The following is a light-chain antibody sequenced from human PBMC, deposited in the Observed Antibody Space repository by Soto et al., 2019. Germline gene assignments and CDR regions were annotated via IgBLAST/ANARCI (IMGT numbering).Light chain of an antibody. CDR3: QTCGTGIKV. CDR2: LNSDGSH. CDR1: SGHSSYA. Sequence: QPVLTQSPSASASLGASVKLTCTLSSGHSSYAIAWHQQQPEKGPRYLMKLNSDGSHSKGDGIPDRFSGSSSGAERYLTISSLQSEDEADYYCQTCGTGIKVLGTGTKV. V-gene: IGLV4-69*01. J-gene: IGLJ1*01.